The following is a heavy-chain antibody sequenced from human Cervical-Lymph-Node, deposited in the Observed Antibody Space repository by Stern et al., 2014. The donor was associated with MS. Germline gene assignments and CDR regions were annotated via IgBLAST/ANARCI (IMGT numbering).Heavy chain of an antibody. CDR1: GYTFIRYA. CDR3: ARDDHRDSSGHYAPFDY. V-gene: IGHV1-3*01. D-gene: IGHD3-22*01. CDR2: INGVDDKT. Sequence: QDQLVQSGAEVKKPGASVKVSCKASGYTFIRYAMQWVRQAPGQRLEWMGRINGVDDKTKYSHKFQGRVTITRDTSANTVYMELSSLRSEDTAVYYCARDDHRDSSGHYAPFDYWGQGTRVTASS. J-gene: IGHJ4*02.